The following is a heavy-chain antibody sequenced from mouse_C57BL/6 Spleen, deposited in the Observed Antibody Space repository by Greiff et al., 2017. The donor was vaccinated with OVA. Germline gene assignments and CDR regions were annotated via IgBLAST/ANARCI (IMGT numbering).Heavy chain of an antibody. D-gene: IGHD1-1*01. J-gene: IGHJ2*01. Sequence: QVQLQQPGAELVRPGSSVKLSCKASGYTFTSYWMHWVKQRPIQGLEWIGNIDPSDSETHYNQKFKDKATLTVDKSSSTAYMQLSSLTSEDSAVYDCARGNLGTVVYFDYWGQGTTLTVSS. CDR2: IDPSDSET. V-gene: IGHV1-52*01. CDR3: ARGNLGTVVYFDY. CDR1: GYTFTSYW.